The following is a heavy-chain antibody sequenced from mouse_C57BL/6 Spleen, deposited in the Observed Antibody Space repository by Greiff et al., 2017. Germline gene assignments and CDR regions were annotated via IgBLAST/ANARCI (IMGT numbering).Heavy chain of an antibody. CDR1: GFTFSDYY. V-gene: IGHV5-16*01. CDR2: INYDGSST. J-gene: IGHJ2*01. CDR3: ARERRFYGSSYEFDY. Sequence: EVHLVESEGGLVQPGSSLKLSCTASGFTFSDYYMAWVRPVPEKGLEWVANINYDGSSTYYLDSLKSRFIISRENAKNILYLQMSSLKSEDTATYYCARERRFYGSSYEFDYWGQGTTLTVSS. D-gene: IGHD1-1*01.